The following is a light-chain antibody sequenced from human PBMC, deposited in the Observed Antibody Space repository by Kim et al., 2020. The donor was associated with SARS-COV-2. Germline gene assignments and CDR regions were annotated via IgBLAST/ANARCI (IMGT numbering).Light chain of an antibody. CDR2: YDS. V-gene: IGLV3-21*04. Sequence: SYELTQPPSVSVAPGKTARITCGGNNIGSKSVHWYQQKPGQAPVLVIYYDSDRPSGIPERFSGSNSENTATLTISRVEAGDEADYYCQVWDSSSDHVVFGGGTKLTV. CDR3: QVWDSSSDHVV. J-gene: IGLJ2*01. CDR1: NIGSKS.